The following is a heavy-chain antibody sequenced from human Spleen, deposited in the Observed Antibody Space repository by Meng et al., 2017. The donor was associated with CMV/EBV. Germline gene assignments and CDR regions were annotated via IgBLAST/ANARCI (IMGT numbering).Heavy chain of an antibody. D-gene: IGHD6-13*01. CDR2: MNPNNGDT. CDR1: GYTFTGYF. J-gene: IGHJ6*02. Sequence: ASVKVSCKASGYTFTGYFIHWVRQAPGQGLEWMGWMNPNNGDTGYAEKFQGRVTMTRDTSISTVYMELNSLRSEDTAVYYCTRVEGPAGAMLKYFYYYGMEVWGQGTTVTVSS. CDR3: TRVEGPAGAMLKYFYYYGMEV. V-gene: IGHV1-8*02.